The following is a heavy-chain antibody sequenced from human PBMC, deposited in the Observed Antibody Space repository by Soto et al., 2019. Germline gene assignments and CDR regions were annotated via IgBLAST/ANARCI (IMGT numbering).Heavy chain of an antibody. V-gene: IGHV2-5*02. Sequence: QITLKESGPTLVKPTQTLTLTCTFSGFSLSTSGVGVAWIRQPPGKALEWLALIYWDDDKRYSPSLKSRLTITKDPSKNQVVLTMTNMDPVDTATYYCAHTPNYGQGFAPWGQGTLVTVSS. J-gene: IGHJ5*02. CDR3: AHTPNYGQGFAP. D-gene: IGHD3-10*01. CDR1: GFSLSTSGVG. CDR2: IYWDDDK.